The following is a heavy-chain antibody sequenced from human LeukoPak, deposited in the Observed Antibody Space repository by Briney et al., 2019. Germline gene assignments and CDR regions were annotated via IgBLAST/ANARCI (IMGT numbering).Heavy chain of an antibody. Sequence: GGSLRLSCAASGFTFSSYGMHWVRQAPGKGLEWVSVIYSGGSTYYADSVKGRFTISRDNSKNTLYLQMNSLSAEDTAVYYCARNSEDITRSNYGMDVWGQGITVTVSS. CDR2: IYSGGST. D-gene: IGHD4-23*01. J-gene: IGHJ6*02. V-gene: IGHV3-66*01. CDR1: GFTFSSYG. CDR3: ARNSEDITRSNYGMDV.